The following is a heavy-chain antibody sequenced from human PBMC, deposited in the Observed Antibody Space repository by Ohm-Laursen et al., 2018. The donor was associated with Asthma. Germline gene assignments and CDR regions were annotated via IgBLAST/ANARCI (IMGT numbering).Heavy chain of an antibody. CDR2: ISSSSSYI. V-gene: IGHV3-21*01. J-gene: IGHJ4*02. CDR1: GFTFSSYG. CDR3: AKDDVGPDY. Sequence: SLRLSCTASGFTFSSYGMHWVRQAPGKGLEWVSSISSSSSYIYYADSVKGRFTISRDNAKNTLYLQMNSLRAEDTAVYYCAKDDVGPDYWGQGTLVTVSS.